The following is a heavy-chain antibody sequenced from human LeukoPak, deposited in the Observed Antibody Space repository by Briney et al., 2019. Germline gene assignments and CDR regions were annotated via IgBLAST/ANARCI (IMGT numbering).Heavy chain of an antibody. CDR2: IYSSGNT. CDR3: AKSNGYGLIDY. J-gene: IGHJ4*02. D-gene: IGHD5-12*01. V-gene: IGHV4-39*01. Sequence: SATHSPTCAVSCASISSSNYYCGRVRQSPGKGLEWIGNIYSSGNTYYNGSLKSRVTKYIDTSKNQFSLKVSSVTASDTAMYYCAKSNGYGLIDYWGQGTLVTVSS. CDR1: CASISSSNYY.